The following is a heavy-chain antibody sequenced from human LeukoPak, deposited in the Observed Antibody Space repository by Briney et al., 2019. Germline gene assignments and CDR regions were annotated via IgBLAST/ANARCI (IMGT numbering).Heavy chain of an antibody. CDR2: INHSGST. D-gene: IGHD2-2*01. CDR1: GGSFSGYY. Sequence: SETLSLTCAVYGGSFSGYYWCWIRQPPGKGLEWIGEINHSGSTNYNPSLKSRVTISVDTSKNQFSLKLSSVTAADTAVYYCAREREARYCSSTSCIYYYYGMDVWGQGTTVTVSS. V-gene: IGHV4-34*01. J-gene: IGHJ6*02. CDR3: AREREARYCSSTSCIYYYYGMDV.